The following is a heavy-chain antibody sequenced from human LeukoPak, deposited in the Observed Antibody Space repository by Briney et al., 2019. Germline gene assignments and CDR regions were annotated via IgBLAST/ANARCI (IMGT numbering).Heavy chain of an antibody. D-gene: IGHD6-19*01. CDR3: AKDREIEQWLVRRYFDL. CDR2: ISGSGGST. Sequence: SGGSLRLSCAASGFTFSSYAMSWVRQAPGKGLEWVSAISGSGGSTYYADSVKGRSTISRDNSKNTLYLQMNSLRAEDTAVYYYAKDREIEQWLVRRYFDLWGRGTLVTVSS. V-gene: IGHV3-23*01. J-gene: IGHJ2*01. CDR1: GFTFSSYA.